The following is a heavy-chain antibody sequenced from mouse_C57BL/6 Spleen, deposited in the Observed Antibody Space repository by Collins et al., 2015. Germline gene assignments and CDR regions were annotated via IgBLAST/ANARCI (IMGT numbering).Heavy chain of an antibody. CDR3: ARRDGYGTGYFDV. Sequence: QVQLQQSGPELVKPGASVKISCKASGYRFTSYYIHWVKQRPGQGLEWIGWIYPGSGNTKYNEKVKGKATLTADTSSSTAYMQLSSLTSEDSAVYFCARRDGYGTGYFDVWGTGTTVTVSS. V-gene: IGHV1-66*01. CDR1: GYRFTSYY. J-gene: IGHJ1*03. D-gene: IGHD2-1*01. CDR2: IYPGSGNT.